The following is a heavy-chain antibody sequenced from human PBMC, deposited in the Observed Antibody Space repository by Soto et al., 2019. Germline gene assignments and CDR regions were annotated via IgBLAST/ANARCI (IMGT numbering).Heavy chain of an antibody. D-gene: IGHD6-19*01. CDR1: GGSFSGYY. Sequence: PSETLSLTCAVYGGSFSGYYWSWIRRPPGKGLEWIGEINHSGSTNYNPSLKSRVTISVDTSKNQFSLKLSSVTAADTAVYYCARGYGSGWFVDYWGQGTLVTVSS. J-gene: IGHJ4*02. CDR3: ARGYGSGWFVDY. CDR2: INHSGST. V-gene: IGHV4-34*01.